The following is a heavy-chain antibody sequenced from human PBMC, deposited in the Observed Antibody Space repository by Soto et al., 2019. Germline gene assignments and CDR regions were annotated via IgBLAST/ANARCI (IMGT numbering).Heavy chain of an antibody. CDR3: EKVSEAVASDS. J-gene: IGHJ4*02. Sequence: QVQLVQSGAEVKKPGASVKVSCKASGYTFTSYDINWVRQATGQGLEWMGWMNPNSGNTGYAQKFQGRATMTRNTSISTAYMKLSSLRSVDTAVYYCEKVSEAVASDSWGKGTLVTVSS. CDR1: GYTFTSYD. V-gene: IGHV1-8*01. CDR2: MNPNSGNT. D-gene: IGHD6-19*01.